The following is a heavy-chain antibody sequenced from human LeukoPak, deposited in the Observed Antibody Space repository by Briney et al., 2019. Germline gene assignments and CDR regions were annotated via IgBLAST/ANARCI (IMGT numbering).Heavy chain of an antibody. V-gene: IGHV3-23*01. CDR1: GFTFSSYA. CDR2: ISGSGGST. D-gene: IGHD6-13*01. J-gene: IGHJ6*02. CDR3: AASPDSSSLYYYGMDV. Sequence: GGSLRLSCAASGFTFSSYAMSWVRQAPGKGLEWVSAISGSGGSTYYADSVKGRFTISRDNSKNTLFLQMNSLRAEDTAVYYCAASPDSSSLYYYGMDVWGQGTTVTVFS.